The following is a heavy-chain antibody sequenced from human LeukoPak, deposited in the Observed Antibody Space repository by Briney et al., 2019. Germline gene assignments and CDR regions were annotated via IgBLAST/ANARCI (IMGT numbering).Heavy chain of an antibody. D-gene: IGHD1-26*01. CDR3: VKDPSGNYFYFDY. CDR2: ISSDGGRT. Sequence: GSLRPSFSASGFTFSSFAMFWVRQAPGKGLEYVSGISSDGGRTNYADSVKARFTISRDNSKVTLYLQMTSLRPEDTAIYYCVKDPSGNYFYFDYWGQGTLVTVSS. CDR1: GFTFSSFA. V-gene: IGHV3-64D*09. J-gene: IGHJ4*02.